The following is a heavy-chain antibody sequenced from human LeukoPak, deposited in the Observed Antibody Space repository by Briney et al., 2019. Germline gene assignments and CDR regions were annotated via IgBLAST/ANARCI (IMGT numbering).Heavy chain of an antibody. D-gene: IGHD3-10*01. CDR3: ARHATYYGSGLDY. CDR1: GGSISSYY. CDR2: IYYSGST. V-gene: IGHV4-59*08. J-gene: IGHJ4*02. Sequence: PSETLSLTCTVSGGSISSYYWSWTRQPPGKGLEWIGYIYYSGSTNYNPSLKSRVTISVDTSKNQFSLKLSSVTAADTAVYYCARHATYYGSGLDYWGQGTLVTVSS.